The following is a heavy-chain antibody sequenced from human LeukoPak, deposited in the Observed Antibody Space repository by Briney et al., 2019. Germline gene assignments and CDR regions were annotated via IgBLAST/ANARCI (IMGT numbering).Heavy chain of an antibody. CDR3: ARVKMGATVSDYYYYYMDV. CDR1: GFTFSDYT. V-gene: IGHV3-64*02. D-gene: IGHD1-26*01. J-gene: IGHJ6*03. CDR2: ITSNGAYT. Sequence: PGGSLRLSCAASGFTFSDYTIHWVRQAPGKRLQSVSAITSNGAYTHYADSVKGRFTISRDNSRNAVFLQMGGLRIGDMAVYYCARVKMGATVSDYYYYYMDVWGKGTTVTVSS.